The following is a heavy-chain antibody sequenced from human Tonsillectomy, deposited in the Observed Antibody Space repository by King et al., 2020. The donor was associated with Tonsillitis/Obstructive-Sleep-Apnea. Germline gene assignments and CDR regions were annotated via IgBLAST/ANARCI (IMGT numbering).Heavy chain of an antibody. CDR3: ARDLPRVVIPAAIKGGFDY. Sequence: VQLVESGGGVVQPGRSLRLSCAASGFTFRSYAMHWVRQAPGKGLEWVAVISYDGSNKYYADSVKGRFTISRDNSKNTLYLQMNSLRAEDTAVYYCARDLPRVVIPAAIKGGFDYWGQGPLVTVPS. CDR1: GFTFRSYA. V-gene: IGHV3-30*04. D-gene: IGHD2-2*02. J-gene: IGHJ4*02. CDR2: ISYDGSNK.